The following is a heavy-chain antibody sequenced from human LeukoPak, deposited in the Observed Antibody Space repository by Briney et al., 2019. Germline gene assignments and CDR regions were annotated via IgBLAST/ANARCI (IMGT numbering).Heavy chain of an antibody. CDR1: GFTFSRYA. V-gene: IGHV3-23*01. Sequence: PGGSLRLSCAASGFTFSRYAMSLVRQAPGKRLEWVSGISGSGGSTYYAESVKGRFTISRDNSKNTLYLQMNSLRAEDTAVSYCAKDVVPFDYWGQGTLVTVSS. J-gene: IGHJ4*02. CDR3: AKDVVPFDY. D-gene: IGHD2-21*01. CDR2: ISGSGGST.